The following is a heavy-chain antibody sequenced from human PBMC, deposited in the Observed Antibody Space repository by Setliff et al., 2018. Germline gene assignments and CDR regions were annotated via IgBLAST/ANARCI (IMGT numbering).Heavy chain of an antibody. J-gene: IGHJ3*02. CDR3: ARKGISALSGAFDM. CDR2: IYTSGST. D-gene: IGHD1-26*01. Sequence: SETLSLTCTVSGGSISNYYWSWIRQPAGKGLEWIGRIYTSGSTNYNPSLKSRVTMSIDTSKNQFSLKLSSVTAADTAVYYCARKGISALSGAFDMWGQGTMVTVSS. CDR1: GGSISNYY. V-gene: IGHV4-4*07.